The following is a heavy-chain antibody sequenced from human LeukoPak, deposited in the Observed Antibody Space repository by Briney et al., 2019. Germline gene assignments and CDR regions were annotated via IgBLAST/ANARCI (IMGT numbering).Heavy chain of an antibody. CDR3: ALGIAVAGAFDY. J-gene: IGHJ4*02. CDR1: GGSFSGYY. CDR2: IYTSRST. V-gene: IGHV4-59*10. D-gene: IGHD6-19*01. Sequence: SETLSLTCAVYGGSFSGYYWSWIRQPAGKGLEWIGRIYTSRSTNYNPSLKSRVTMSVDTSKNQFSLKLSSVTAADTAVYYYALGIAVAGAFDYWGQGTLVTVSS.